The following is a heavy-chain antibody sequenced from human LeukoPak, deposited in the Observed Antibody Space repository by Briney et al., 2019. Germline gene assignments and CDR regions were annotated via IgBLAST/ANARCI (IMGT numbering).Heavy chain of an antibody. Sequence: SETLSLTCTVSGGSISSYYWSWIRQPPGKGLEWSGYIYYSGSTNYNPSLKSRVTISVDTSKNQFSLKLSSVTAADTAVYYCARRLPTVTFMVGWFDPWGQGTLVTVSS. CDR2: IYYSGST. D-gene: IGHD4-17*01. CDR3: ARRLPTVTFMVGWFDP. J-gene: IGHJ5*02. V-gene: IGHV4-59*01. CDR1: GGSISSYY.